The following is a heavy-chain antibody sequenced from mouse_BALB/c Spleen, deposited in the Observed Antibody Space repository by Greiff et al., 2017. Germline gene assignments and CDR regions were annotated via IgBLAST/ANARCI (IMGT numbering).Heavy chain of an antibody. V-gene: IGHV5-6-3*01. CDR1: GFTFSSYG. CDR2: INSNGGST. Sequence: DVKLVESGGGLVQPGGSLKLSCAASGFTFSSYGMSWVRQTPDKRLELVATINSNGGSTYYPDSVKGRFTISRDNAKNTLYLQMSSLKSEDTAMYYCARDLPFMDYWGQGTSVTVSS. D-gene: IGHD2-1*01. CDR3: ARDLPFMDY. J-gene: IGHJ4*01.